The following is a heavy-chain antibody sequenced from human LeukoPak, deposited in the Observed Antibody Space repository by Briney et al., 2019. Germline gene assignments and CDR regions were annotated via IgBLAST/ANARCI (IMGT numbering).Heavy chain of an antibody. CDR1: GFTFSSYA. V-gene: IGHV3-30-3*01. J-gene: IGHJ4*02. CDR3: ARDMCLTSCYNFDY. CDR2: ISYDGSNK. D-gene: IGHD2-2*02. Sequence: GRSLRLSCAASGFTFSSYAMHWVRQAPGKGLEWVEVISYDGSNKYYADSVKGRFTISRDNSKNTLYLQMNSLRAEDTAVYYCARDMCLTSCYNFDYWGQGTLVTVSS.